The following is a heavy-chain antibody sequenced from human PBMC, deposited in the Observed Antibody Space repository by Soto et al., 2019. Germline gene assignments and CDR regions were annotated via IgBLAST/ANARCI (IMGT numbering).Heavy chain of an antibody. Sequence: GGSLRLSCAASGFTFSSYWMGWVRQAPGKGLEWVANIKQDGSEKYYVDSVKGRVTISRDNAKNSLYLQMNSLRAEDTAVYYGARDLSYYDSSGYYYLGNAFDIWGQGTMVTVSS. CDR1: GFTFSSYW. CDR2: IKQDGSEK. CDR3: ARDLSYYDSSGYYYLGNAFDI. D-gene: IGHD3-22*01. V-gene: IGHV3-7*03. J-gene: IGHJ3*02.